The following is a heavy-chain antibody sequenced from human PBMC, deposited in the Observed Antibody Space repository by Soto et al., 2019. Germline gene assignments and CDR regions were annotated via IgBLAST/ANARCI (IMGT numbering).Heavy chain of an antibody. CDR1: GVAMTYGGYA. CDR2: LGNLKTT. V-gene: IGHV4-30-2*06. Sequence: TLSLTCSVSGVAMTYGGYALICIRQCPGKGLEWLGYLGNLKTTQYNPYLQCRLSLSIDRPRNQCSMSLSSMTAADKAVYYCASGGGYDSFDFWGQGSQVTVPS. J-gene: IGHJ4*02. D-gene: IGHD2-15*01. CDR3: ASGGGYDSFDF.